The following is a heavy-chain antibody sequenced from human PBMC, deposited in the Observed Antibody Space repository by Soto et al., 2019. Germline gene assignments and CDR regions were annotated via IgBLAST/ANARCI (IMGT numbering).Heavy chain of an antibody. V-gene: IGHV3-48*01. CDR2: ISSSSSTI. CDR1: GFTFSSYS. CDR3: ARGVAARPLVGWFDP. Sequence: PGGSLRLSCAASGFTFSSYSMNWVRQAPGKGLEWVSYISSSSSTIYYADSVKGRFTISRDNAKNSLYLQMNSLRAEDTAVYYCARGVAARPLVGWFDPWGQGTLVTVSS. J-gene: IGHJ5*02. D-gene: IGHD6-6*01.